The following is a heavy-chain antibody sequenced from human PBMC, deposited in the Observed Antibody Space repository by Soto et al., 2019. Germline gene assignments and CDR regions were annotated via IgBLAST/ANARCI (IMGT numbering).Heavy chain of an antibody. D-gene: IGHD3-10*01. V-gene: IGHV4-34*01. Sequence: PSETLSLTCAVYGGSFSGYYWSWIRQPPGKGLEWIGEINHSGSTNYNPSLKSRVTISVDTSKNQFSLKLSSVTAADTAVYYCARGSITMVRGSNYFDYWGQGTLVTVSS. CDR3: ARGSITMVRGSNYFDY. CDR1: GGSFSGYY. J-gene: IGHJ4*02. CDR2: INHSGST.